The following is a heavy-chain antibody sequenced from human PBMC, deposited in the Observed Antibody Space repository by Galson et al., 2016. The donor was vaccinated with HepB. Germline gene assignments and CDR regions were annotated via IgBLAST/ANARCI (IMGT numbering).Heavy chain of an antibody. CDR1: GGTFNPYS. J-gene: IGHJ6*02. CDR2: VIPAYAVS. D-gene: IGHD3-22*01. CDR3: ARGGHESSGYFYADYYFYSMDV. V-gene: IGHV1-69*10. Sequence: SVKVSCKASGGTFNPYSLSWVRQAPGQGLEWIGAVIPAYAVSNYAQKFQGRVTITADKFTNTAYMELRSLTSEDTAVYYCARGGHESSGYFYADYYFYSMDVWGQGTTVTVSS.